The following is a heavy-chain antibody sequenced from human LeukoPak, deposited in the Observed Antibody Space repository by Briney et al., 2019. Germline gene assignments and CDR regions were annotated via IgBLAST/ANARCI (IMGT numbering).Heavy chain of an antibody. D-gene: IGHD3-16*01. CDR3: ARDWGPGYYFARDG. V-gene: IGHV3-33*01. Sequence: TGGSLRLSCAASGFTFSSYGMHWVRQAPGKGLEWVSVIWDDGTFKYYADSVKGRFTVSRDNSKNTLNLQMNSLRAEDTAVYYCARDWGPGYYFARDGWGQGTTVTVSS. CDR2: IWDDGTFK. J-gene: IGHJ6*02. CDR1: GFTFSSYG.